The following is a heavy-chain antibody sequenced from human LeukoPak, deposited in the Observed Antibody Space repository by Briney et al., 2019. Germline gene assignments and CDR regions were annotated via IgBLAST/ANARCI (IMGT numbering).Heavy chain of an antibody. D-gene: IGHD3-3*01. CDR2: ISSSSTTI. V-gene: IGHV3-48*01. J-gene: IGHJ6*03. CDR1: GFTFSSYS. Sequence: PGGSLRLSCAASGFTFSSYSMNWVRQAPGKGLEWVSYISSSSTTIYYADSVKGRFTVSRDNAKKSLYLQMSSLRGEDTAVYYCAREANFWSGYSRYYYYMDVWGKGATVTVSS. CDR3: AREANFWSGYSRYYYYMDV.